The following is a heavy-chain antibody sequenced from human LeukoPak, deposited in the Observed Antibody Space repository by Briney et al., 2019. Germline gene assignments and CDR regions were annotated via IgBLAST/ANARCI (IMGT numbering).Heavy chain of an antibody. D-gene: IGHD2-15*01. CDR1: GFTFSSYG. CDR2: IRYDGSNK. J-gene: IGHJ4*02. Sequence: PGGSLRLSCAASGFTFSSYGMHWVRQAPGKGLEWVAFIRYDGSNKYYADSVKGRFTISRDNSKNTLYLQMNSLRAEDTAVYYCAKGQEDIVVVVAATGVDYWGQGTLVTVSS. CDR3: AKGQEDIVVVVAATGVDY. V-gene: IGHV3-30*02.